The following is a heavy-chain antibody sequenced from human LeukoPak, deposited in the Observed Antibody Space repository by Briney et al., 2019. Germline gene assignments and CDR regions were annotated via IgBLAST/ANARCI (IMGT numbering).Heavy chain of an antibody. J-gene: IGHJ4*02. CDR1: GFTFDDYG. CDR3: ARGVYYYDSSGPFDY. D-gene: IGHD3-22*01. CDR2: INWNGGST. V-gene: IGHV3-20*04. Sequence: GGSLRLSCAASGFTFDDYGMSWVRHAPGKGLEWVSGINWNGGSTGYADSVKGRFTISRDNAHNTLYLQMNSLRAEDTALYYCARGVYYYDSSGPFDYWGQGTLVTVSS.